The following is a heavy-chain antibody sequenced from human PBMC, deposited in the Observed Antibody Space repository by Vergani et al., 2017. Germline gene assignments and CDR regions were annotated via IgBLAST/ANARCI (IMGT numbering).Heavy chain of an antibody. CDR2: IIPIFGTA. CDR3: ARLTGGARDWYFDL. Sequence: QVQLVQSGAEVKKPGSSVKVSCKASGGTFSSYAISWVRQAPGQGLEWMGGIIPIFGTANYAQKFQGRVTMTADESTSTAYMELSSLRSEDTAVYYCARLTGGARDWYFDLWGRGTLVTVSS. CDR1: GGTFSSYA. D-gene: IGHD7-27*01. J-gene: IGHJ2*01. V-gene: IGHV1-69*01.